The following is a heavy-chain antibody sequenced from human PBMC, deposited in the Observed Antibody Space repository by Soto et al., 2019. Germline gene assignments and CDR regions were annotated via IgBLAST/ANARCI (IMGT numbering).Heavy chain of an antibody. Sequence: PGGSLRLSCAGSGFSFGSYEMHWVRQAPGKGLERVTFTSYDGSINYYADSVKGRFTMSRDNSKDLLYLQMNSLRTEDTAVYYCAPAHDASGFYLFDYWGQGTLVTVSS. V-gene: IGHV3-30*04. J-gene: IGHJ4*02. D-gene: IGHD3-22*01. CDR3: APAHDASGFYLFDY. CDR2: TSYDGSIN. CDR1: GFSFGSYE.